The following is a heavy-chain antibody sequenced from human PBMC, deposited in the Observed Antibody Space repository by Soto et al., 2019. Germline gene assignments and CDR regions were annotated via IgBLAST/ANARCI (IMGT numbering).Heavy chain of an antibody. V-gene: IGHV1-3*01. CDR3: ARKYYYGAGIYYFAH. D-gene: IGHD3-10*01. Sequence: QVQLVQSGAEVKKPGASVKVSCKASGYTFTAYPVHWVRQAPGQRLEWMGWINGANGDTGYSQKFQGRVTVTRDTSANTVYMELSSLTSEDTAVYYCARKYYYGAGIYYFAHWGQGTLVTVSS. CDR2: INGANGDT. J-gene: IGHJ4*02. CDR1: GYTFTAYP.